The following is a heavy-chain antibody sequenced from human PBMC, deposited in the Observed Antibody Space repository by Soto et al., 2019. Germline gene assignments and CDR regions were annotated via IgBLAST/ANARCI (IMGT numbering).Heavy chain of an antibody. J-gene: IGHJ4*02. CDR1: GYSFTSLD. V-gene: IGHV1-8*01. CDR3: ARVVGIPDY. D-gene: IGHD2-15*01. CDR2: MEPSTGRT. Sequence: QVQLVQSGAEVREPGASVKVSCKASGYSFTSLDINWVRQTAGQGLEWMGWMEPSTGRTGYAQKFQGRVTMTTDTSTSTAYMELRSLRSDDTAVYYCARVVGIPDYWGQGTLVTVSS.